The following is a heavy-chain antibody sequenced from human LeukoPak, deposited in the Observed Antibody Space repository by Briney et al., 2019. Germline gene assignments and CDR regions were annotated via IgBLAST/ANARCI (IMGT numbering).Heavy chain of an antibody. D-gene: IGHD1-26*01. J-gene: IGHJ3*02. Sequence: SETLSLTCTVSGGSICSYYWSWIRQPPGKGLEWIGYIYYSGSTNYNPSLKSRVTISVDTSKNQFSLKLSSVTAADTAVYYCATEGIVGATRGAVAFDIWGQGTMVTVSS. CDR2: IYYSGST. CDR3: ATEGIVGATRGAVAFDI. CDR1: GGSICSYY. V-gene: IGHV4-59*01.